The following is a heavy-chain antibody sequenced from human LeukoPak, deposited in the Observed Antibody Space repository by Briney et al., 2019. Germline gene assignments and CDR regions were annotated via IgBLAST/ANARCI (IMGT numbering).Heavy chain of an antibody. CDR3: ARDLGSGWADAFDI. J-gene: IGHJ3*02. V-gene: IGHV3-21*01. CDR1: GLTFSSYS. CDR2: ISSSSSYI. D-gene: IGHD6-19*01. Sequence: GGSLRLSCAASGLTFSSYSMNWVRQAPGKGLEWVSSISSSSSYIYYADSVKGRFTISRDNAKNSLYLQMNSLRAEDTAVYYCARDLGSGWADAFDIWGQGTMVTVSS.